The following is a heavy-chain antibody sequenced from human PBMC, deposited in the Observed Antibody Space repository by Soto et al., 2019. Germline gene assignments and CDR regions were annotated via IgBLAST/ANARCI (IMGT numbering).Heavy chain of an antibody. V-gene: IGHV3-33*01. CDR1: GFTFSSYG. CDR3: ARDHPEYYYDSSGTENFDY. D-gene: IGHD3-22*01. CDR2: IWYDGSNK. J-gene: IGHJ4*02. Sequence: QVQLVESGGGVVQPGRSLRLSCAASGFTFSSYGMHWVRQAPGKGLEWVAVIWYDGSNKYYADSVKGRFTISRDNSKNSLYLQMNSQRAEDPAVYYCARDHPEYYYDSSGTENFDYWGQGTLVTVSS.